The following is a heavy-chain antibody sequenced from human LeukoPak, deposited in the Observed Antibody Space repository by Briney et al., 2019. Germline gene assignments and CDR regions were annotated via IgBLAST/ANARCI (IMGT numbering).Heavy chain of an antibody. CDR2: IYYSGST. CDR3: ARLFTRAWEYRYGMDV. Sequence: SETLSLTCTVSGGSISSSSYYWGWIRQPPGKGLEWIGSIYYSGSTYYNPSLKSRVTLSIDTSKNQFSLKLTSVTAADTAVFYCARLFTRAWEYRYGMDVWGQGTAVTVSS. CDR1: GGSISSSSYY. J-gene: IGHJ6*02. D-gene: IGHD1-26*01. V-gene: IGHV4-39*01.